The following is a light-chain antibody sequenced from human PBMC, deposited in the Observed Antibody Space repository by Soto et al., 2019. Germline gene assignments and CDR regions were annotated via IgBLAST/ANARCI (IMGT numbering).Light chain of an antibody. CDR3: QQSYSTSST. V-gene: IGKV1-39*01. Sequence: DIQMTQSPSSLSASVGDRATITCRASQSISSYLAWYQQKPGKAPKLLISAAPSLQSGLPSRFSGSGSRTDFTLTISTLQTEDFANYSCQQSYSTSSTFGQGTKVDNK. CDR1: QSISSY. J-gene: IGKJ1*01. CDR2: AAP.